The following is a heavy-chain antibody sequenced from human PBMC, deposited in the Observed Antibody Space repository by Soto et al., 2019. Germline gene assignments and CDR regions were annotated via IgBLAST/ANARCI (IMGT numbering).Heavy chain of an antibody. D-gene: IGHD5-12*01. CDR3: ARALTRRDGYKAFGY. V-gene: IGHV1-2*04. Sequence: ASVKVSCKASGGTFSSYAISWVRQAPGQGLEWMGWINPISGSTNYAQKFQGWVTMTRDTSISTAYMELSRLSSDDTAVYYCARALTRRDGYKAFGYWGQGTLVTVSS. CDR1: GGTFSSYA. J-gene: IGHJ4*02. CDR2: INPISGST.